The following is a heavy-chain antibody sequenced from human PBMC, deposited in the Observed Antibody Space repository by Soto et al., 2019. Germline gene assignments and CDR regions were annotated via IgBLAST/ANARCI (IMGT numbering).Heavy chain of an antibody. CDR2: MYHGGNT. D-gene: IGHD2-15*01. Sequence: SETLSLTCTVSGDSVSTFYWSWIRQPPGKGLEWIGYMYHGGNTKYNPSIESRVTISVDTSKNQFSLKLTSVTAAATAVYYCARAKYCYGGICHLNWFDPWGQGALVTVSS. CDR3: ARAKYCYGGICHLNWFDP. CDR1: GDSVSTFY. V-gene: IGHV4-59*02. J-gene: IGHJ5*02.